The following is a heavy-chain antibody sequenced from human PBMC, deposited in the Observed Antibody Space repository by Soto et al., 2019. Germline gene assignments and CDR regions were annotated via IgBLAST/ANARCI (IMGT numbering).Heavy chain of an antibody. CDR2: IYPGDSDI. V-gene: IGHV5-51*01. Sequence: PGESLKISCKGSGYSFTRNWIAWVRQLPGKGLEWMGIIYPGDSDIKYSPSFQGQVTISADKSISTAYLQWSSLKASDTAMYYCASNLYYFGSGTYTAASHWGQGTLVTVSS. D-gene: IGHD3-10*01. CDR1: GYSFTRNW. CDR3: ASNLYYFGSGTYTAASH. J-gene: IGHJ4*02.